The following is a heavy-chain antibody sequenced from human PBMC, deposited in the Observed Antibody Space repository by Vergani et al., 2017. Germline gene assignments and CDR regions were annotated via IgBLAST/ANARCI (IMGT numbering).Heavy chain of an antibody. CDR2: IIPIFGPA. J-gene: IGHJ4*02. D-gene: IGHD3-10*01. CDR1: GGTFSSYA. Sequence: QVQLVQSGAEVKKPGSSVKVSCKASGGTFSSYAISWVRQAPGQGLEWMGGIIPIFGPANYAQNFQGRVTITADESTSTAYMELSSLRSEDTAVYYFAGEKDYYGSGSYYTKDYWGQGTLVTVSS. V-gene: IGHV1-69*12. CDR3: AGEKDYYGSGSYYTKDY.